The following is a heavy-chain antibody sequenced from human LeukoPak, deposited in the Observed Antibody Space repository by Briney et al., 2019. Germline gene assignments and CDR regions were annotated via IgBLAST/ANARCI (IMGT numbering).Heavy chain of an antibody. Sequence: GGSLRLSCAASGFTFSSYSMNWVRQAPGKGLEWVSYISSRSSTIYYADSVKGRFTISRDNAKNSLYLQMNSLRAEDTAVYYCARWYSGGGDAFDIWGQGTMVTVSS. D-gene: IGHD2-15*01. J-gene: IGHJ3*02. CDR3: ARWYSGGGDAFDI. CDR2: ISSRSSTI. CDR1: GFTFSSYS. V-gene: IGHV3-48*01.